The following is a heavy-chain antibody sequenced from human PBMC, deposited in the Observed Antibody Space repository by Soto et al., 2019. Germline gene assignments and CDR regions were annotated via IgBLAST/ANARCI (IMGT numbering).Heavy chain of an antibody. CDR3: AREPVGPDYAMDV. CDR1: GFDFSSYG. CDR2: LGFDGGGR. V-gene: IGHV3-33*01. D-gene: IGHD1-26*01. J-gene: IGHJ6*02. Sequence: QMQLVESGGGVVQPGTSLRLSCAASGFDFSSYGMHWVRQTPGKGLEWVAVLGFDGGGRYYADSVKGRFTISRDNYKKMLYLQMDSLRAEDTALYYCAREPVGPDYAMDVWGQGTTVTVSS.